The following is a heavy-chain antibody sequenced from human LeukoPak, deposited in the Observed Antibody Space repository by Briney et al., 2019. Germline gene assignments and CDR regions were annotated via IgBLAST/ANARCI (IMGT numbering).Heavy chain of an antibody. D-gene: IGHD3-22*01. CDR3: ARDYYDSSGFHGMDV. J-gene: IGHJ6*02. CDR1: GGSISSYY. Sequence: SETLSLTCTVSGGSISSYYWSWIRQPAGKGLVWIGRIYTSGSTNYNPSLKSRVTMSVDTSKNQFSLKLSSVTAADTAVYYCARDYYDSSGFHGMDVWGQGTTVTVSS. CDR2: IYTSGST. V-gene: IGHV4-4*07.